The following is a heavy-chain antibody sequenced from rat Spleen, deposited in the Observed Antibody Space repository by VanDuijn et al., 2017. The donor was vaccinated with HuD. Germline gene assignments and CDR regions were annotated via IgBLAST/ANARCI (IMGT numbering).Heavy chain of an antibody. D-gene: IGHD2-2*01. Sequence: EVQLVESGGGLVQPGRSLKLSCVASGFTFNNYWMSWIRQAPGKGLEWVASITNTGGSIYYPDSVKGRFTISRDNAKSTLYLQMDSLRSEDTATYYCARAGYLRDWYFDFWGPGTMVTVSS. CDR1: GFTFNNYW. CDR3: ARAGYLRDWYFDF. V-gene: IGHV5-31*01. J-gene: IGHJ1*01. CDR2: ITNTGGSI.